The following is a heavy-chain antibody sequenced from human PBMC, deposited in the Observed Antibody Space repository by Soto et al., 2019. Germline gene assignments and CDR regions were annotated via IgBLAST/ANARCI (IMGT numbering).Heavy chain of an antibody. CDR3: ARALSTTEGWFDP. V-gene: IGHV4-61*01. Sequence: QVELQESGPGLVKPSETLSLTCKVSGASVSSGSYYWSWIRQPPGKGLEWIGYIYYTGPSDYNPSLKIRVTISIDTSKNQISLNLNSVTAADTAVYYCARALSTTEGWFDPWGQGRLVTVSS. J-gene: IGHJ5*02. CDR1: GASVSSGSYY. D-gene: IGHD1-26*01. CDR2: IYYTGPS.